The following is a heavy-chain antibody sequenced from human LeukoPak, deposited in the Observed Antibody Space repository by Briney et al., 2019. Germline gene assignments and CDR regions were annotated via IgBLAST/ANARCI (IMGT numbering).Heavy chain of an antibody. CDR1: GFTFSSYA. J-gene: IGHJ5*02. Sequence: GGSLRLSCAASGFTFSSYAMSWVRQAPGKGLEWVSAVSGSGGSTYYADSVKGRFTISRDNSKNTLYLQMNSLRAEDTAVYYCARGVGNWFDPWGQGTLVTVSS. D-gene: IGHD3-3*01. V-gene: IGHV3-23*01. CDR2: VSGSGGST. CDR3: ARGVGNWFDP.